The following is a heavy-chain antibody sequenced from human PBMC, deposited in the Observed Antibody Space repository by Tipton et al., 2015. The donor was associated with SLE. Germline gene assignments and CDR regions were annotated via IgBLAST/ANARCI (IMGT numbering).Heavy chain of an antibody. CDR1: GFTFSSYG. CDR2: ISSSSSYI. Sequence: SLRLSCAASGFTFSSYGMHWVRQAPGKGLEWVSSISSSSSYIYYADSVKGRFTISRDNAKNSLYLQMNSLRAEDTAVYYCARETRGYYYYMDVWGKGTTVTVSS. D-gene: IGHD4-11*01. J-gene: IGHJ6*03. CDR3: ARETRGYYYYMDV. V-gene: IGHV3-21*01.